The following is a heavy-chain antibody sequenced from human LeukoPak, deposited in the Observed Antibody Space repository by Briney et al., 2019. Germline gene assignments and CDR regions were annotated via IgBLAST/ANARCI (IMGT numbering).Heavy chain of an antibody. J-gene: IGHJ5*02. Sequence: PGRSLRLSCAASGFTFSSYAMHWVRQAPGKGLEWVAVISYDGSNKYYADSVKGRFTIPRDNSKNTLYPQMNSLRAEDTAVYYCARDGGLGLNWFDPWGQGTLVTVSS. D-gene: IGHD3-10*01. CDR2: ISYDGSNK. CDR3: ARDGGLGLNWFDP. V-gene: IGHV3-30-3*01. CDR1: GFTFSSYA.